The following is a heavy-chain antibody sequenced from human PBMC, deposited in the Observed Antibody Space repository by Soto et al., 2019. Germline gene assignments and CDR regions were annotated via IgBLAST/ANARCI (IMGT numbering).Heavy chain of an antibody. V-gene: IGHV4-59*08. CDR3: ARGIVSTETVDY. Sequence: QVQLQESGPGLVKPSETLSLTCTVSGGSLTSYYWSWIRKPPGKGLEWIGFVYYTGIARYKPSLKSRVTISVDTSKNQFSLKLTSVTAADTAIYYCARGIVSTETVDYWGQGTLFTVSS. CDR1: GGSLTSYY. D-gene: IGHD5-12*01. CDR2: VYYTGIA. J-gene: IGHJ4*02.